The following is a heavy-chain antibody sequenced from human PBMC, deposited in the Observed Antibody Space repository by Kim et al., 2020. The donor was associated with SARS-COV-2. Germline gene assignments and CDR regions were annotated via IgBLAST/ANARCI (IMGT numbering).Heavy chain of an antibody. CDR3: ARLSRGPWNFDL. D-gene: IGHD5-12*01. CDR2: INQGGSDK. J-gene: IGHJ2*01. V-gene: IGHV3-7*01. CDR1: GSTFSNDW. Sequence: GGSLTLSCAASGSTFSNDWMSWVRQAPGKGLEWVANINQGGSDKSYVGSVKGRFTISRDNAENSLFLQMNSLRAEDAAVYYCARLSRGPWNFDLWGRGTLVTVSS.